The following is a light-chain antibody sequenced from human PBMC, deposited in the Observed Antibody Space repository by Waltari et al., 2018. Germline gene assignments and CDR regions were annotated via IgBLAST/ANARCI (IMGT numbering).Light chain of an antibody. J-gene: IGLJ2*01. CDR2: EVD. V-gene: IGLV2-8*01. CDR1: SSHLGAYKY. Sequence: QSALTQPPSASGSPGQTVIISCPGTSSHLGAYKYVSWYQQIPGRAPALIIYEVDRRPPGVPDRFSGSKSGNTASLTVSGLQTEDEGDYYCSSYAGSNKLIFGGVTKLTVL. CDR3: SSYAGSNKLI.